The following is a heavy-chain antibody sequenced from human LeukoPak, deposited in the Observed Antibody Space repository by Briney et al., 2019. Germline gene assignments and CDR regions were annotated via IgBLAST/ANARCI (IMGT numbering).Heavy chain of an antibody. J-gene: IGHJ5*02. V-gene: IGHV4-31*03. CDR2: IHYSGST. CDR3: ARAPGRGSTPNWFAP. CDR1: DGSISSGGYY. Sequence: PSQTLSLTCTVSDGSISSGGYYWSWIRQHPGKGLEWMGYIHYSGSTYYNPSLESRVTISVDTSKNQFSLRLSSVTAADTAVYYCARAPGRGSTPNWFAPWGQGTLATVSS. D-gene: IGHD2-2*01.